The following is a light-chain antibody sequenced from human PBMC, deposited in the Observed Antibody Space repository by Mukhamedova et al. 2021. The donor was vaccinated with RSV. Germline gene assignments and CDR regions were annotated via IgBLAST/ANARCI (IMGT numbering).Light chain of an antibody. J-gene: IGLJ3*02. CDR2: KDN. Sequence: PLLLIYKDNERPSEIPERFSGSSSGTTVTLTITGAQPEDEADYFCYSAADKMRVFVGGTKLTVL. V-gene: IGLV3-27*01. CDR3: YSAADKMRV.